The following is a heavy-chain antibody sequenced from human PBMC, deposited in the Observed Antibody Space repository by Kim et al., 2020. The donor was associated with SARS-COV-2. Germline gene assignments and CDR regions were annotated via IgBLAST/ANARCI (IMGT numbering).Heavy chain of an antibody. D-gene: IGHD4-17*01. CDR3: ASLGDYVGAGG. V-gene: IGHV3-23*01. CDR2: ISGSGGST. CDR1: GFTFSSYA. Sequence: GGSLRLSCAASGFTFSSYAMSWVRQAPGKGLEWVSAISGSGGSTYYADSVKGRFTISRDNSKNTLYLQMNSLRAEDTAVYYCASLGDYVGAGGWGQGTLVTVSS. J-gene: IGHJ4*02.